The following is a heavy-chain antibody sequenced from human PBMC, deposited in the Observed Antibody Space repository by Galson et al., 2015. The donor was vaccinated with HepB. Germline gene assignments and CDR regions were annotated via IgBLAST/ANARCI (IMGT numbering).Heavy chain of an antibody. CDR2: TYYRSKWYN. D-gene: IGHD6-13*01. J-gene: IGHJ4*02. CDR3: ARGYSSTSRHFDY. CDR1: GDSVSSNSAT. Sequence: CAISGDSVSSNSATWNWIRQSPSRGLEWLGRTYYRSKWYNDYAVSVKSRITFNPDTSKNQFSLQLNSVTPEDTAVYFCARGYSSTSRHFDYWGQGTLVTVSS. V-gene: IGHV6-1*01.